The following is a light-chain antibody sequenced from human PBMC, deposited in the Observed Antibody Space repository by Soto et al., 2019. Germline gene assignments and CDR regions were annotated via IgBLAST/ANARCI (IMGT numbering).Light chain of an antibody. CDR1: QIVSSN. CDR3: QQYNNWPPWT. V-gene: IGKV3-15*01. Sequence: MTQSPSSLSASVGDRVTITCRASQIVSSNLAWYQQKPGQAPRLLIYGASTRATGIPARFSGSGSGTEFTLTISSLQSEDFAVYYCQQYNNWPPWTFGQGTKVDIK. J-gene: IGKJ1*01. CDR2: GAS.